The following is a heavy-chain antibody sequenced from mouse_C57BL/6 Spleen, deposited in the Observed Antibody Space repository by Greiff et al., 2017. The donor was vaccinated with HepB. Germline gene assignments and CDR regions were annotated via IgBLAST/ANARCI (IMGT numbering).Heavy chain of an antibody. J-gene: IGHJ1*03. V-gene: IGHV1-59*01. CDR3: ARPPTVVAENWYFDV. CDR1: GYTFTSYW. CDR2: IDPSDSYT. D-gene: IGHD1-1*01. Sequence: VQLQQPGAELVRPGTSVKLSCKASGYTFTSYWMHWVKQRPGQGLEWIGVIDPSDSYTNYNQKFKGKATLTVDTSSSTAYMQLSSLTSEDSAVYYCARPPTVVAENWYFDVWGTGTTVTVSS.